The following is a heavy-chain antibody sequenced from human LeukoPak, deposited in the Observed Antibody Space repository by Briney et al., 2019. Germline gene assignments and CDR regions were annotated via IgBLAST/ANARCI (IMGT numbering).Heavy chain of an antibody. CDR2: INPNSGGT. Sequence: GASVKVSYKASGYTFTCYYMHWVRQAPGQGLEWMGWINPNSGGTNYAQKFQGRVTMTRDTSISTAYMELSRLRSDDTAVYYCARDLGDSSGSYGMDVWGQGTTVTVSS. D-gene: IGHD6-25*01. CDR3: ARDLGDSSGSYGMDV. V-gene: IGHV1-2*02. CDR1: GYTFTCYY. J-gene: IGHJ6*02.